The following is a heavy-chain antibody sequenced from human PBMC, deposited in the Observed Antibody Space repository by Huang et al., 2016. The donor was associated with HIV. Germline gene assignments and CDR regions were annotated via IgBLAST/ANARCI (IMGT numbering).Heavy chain of an antibody. CDR1: GGSISSSFYY. J-gene: IGHJ4*02. V-gene: IGHV4-39*01. CDR3: VRHRPNYDFWSGYYPYFDD. Sequence: QVQLQESGRGLVKPSETLSLTCTVSGGSISSSFYYWGWFRQSPGKGLEGIGSMDYGVVTSYNPSLKIRVTITADTSNSQFSLKLTSVTAADSAVYYCVRHRPNYDFWSGYYPYFDDWGQGTLVTVSS. D-gene: IGHD3-3*01. CDR2: MDYGVVT.